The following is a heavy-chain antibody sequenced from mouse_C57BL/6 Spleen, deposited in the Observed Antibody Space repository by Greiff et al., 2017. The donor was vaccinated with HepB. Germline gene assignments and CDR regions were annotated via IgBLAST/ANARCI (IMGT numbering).Heavy chain of an antibody. D-gene: IGHD2-1*01. V-gene: IGHV4-1*01. J-gene: IGHJ4*01. CDR2: INPDSSTI. CDR3: ARRGNGNYDYAMDY. CDR1: GVDFSRYW. Sequence: AAEGVDFSRYWMSWVRRAPGKGLEWIGEINPDSSTINYAPSLKDKFIISRDNAKNTLYLQMSKVRSEDTALYYCARRGNGNYDYAMDYWGQGTSVTVSS.